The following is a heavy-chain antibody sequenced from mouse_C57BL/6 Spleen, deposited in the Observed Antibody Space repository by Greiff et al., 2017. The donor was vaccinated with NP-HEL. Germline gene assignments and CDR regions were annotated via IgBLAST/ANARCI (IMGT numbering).Heavy chain of an antibody. CDR3: TRDGSSSYAMDY. D-gene: IGHD1-1*01. Sequence: EVQVVESGEGLVKPGGSLKLSCAASGFTFSSYAMSWVRQTPEKRLEWVAYISSGGDYIYYADTVKGRFTISRDNARNTLYLQMSSLKSEDTAMYYCTRDGSSSYAMDYWGQGTSVTVSS. CDR2: ISSGGDYI. V-gene: IGHV5-9-1*02. CDR1: GFTFSSYA. J-gene: IGHJ4*01.